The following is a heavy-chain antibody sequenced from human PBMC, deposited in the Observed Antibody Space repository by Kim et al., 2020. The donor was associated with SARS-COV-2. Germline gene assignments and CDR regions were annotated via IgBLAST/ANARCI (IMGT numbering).Heavy chain of an antibody. D-gene: IGHD3-22*01. V-gene: IGHV3-30*01. J-gene: IGHJ4*02. CDR3: ASAQGYYDTTGYSAFDY. Sequence: SVKGRFTSSRDNSKSTLYLQMNSLRTEDTAVYYCASAQGYYDTTGYSAFDYWGQGTPVTVSP.